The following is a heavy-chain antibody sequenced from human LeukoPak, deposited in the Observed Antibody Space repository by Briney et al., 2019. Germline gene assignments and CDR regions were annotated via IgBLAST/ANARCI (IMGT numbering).Heavy chain of an antibody. CDR3: ARGGGELQLHFHY. D-gene: IGHD5-24*01. J-gene: IGHJ4*02. Sequence: GGSLRLSCAASGFTFSSYEMNWVRQAPGKGLEWVSYISSSGSTIYYADSVKGRFTISRDNAKNSLYLQMNSLRAEDTAVYYCARGGGELQLHFHYWGQGTLVTVSS. CDR2: ISSSGSTI. V-gene: IGHV3-48*03. CDR1: GFTFSSYE.